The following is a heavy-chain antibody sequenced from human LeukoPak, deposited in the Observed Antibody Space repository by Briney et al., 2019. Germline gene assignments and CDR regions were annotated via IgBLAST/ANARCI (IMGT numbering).Heavy chain of an antibody. J-gene: IGHJ3*02. CDR3: ARDHRNFLEWLSDDAFDI. CDR1: GFTFSSYW. Sequence: GGSLRLSCAASGFTFSSYWMSWVRQAPGKGLEWVANIKQDGSEKYYVDSVKGRFTISRDNAKNSLYLQMNSLRAEDTAVYYCARDHRNFLEWLSDDAFDIWGQGTLVTVSS. D-gene: IGHD3-3*01. CDR2: IKQDGSEK. V-gene: IGHV3-7*01.